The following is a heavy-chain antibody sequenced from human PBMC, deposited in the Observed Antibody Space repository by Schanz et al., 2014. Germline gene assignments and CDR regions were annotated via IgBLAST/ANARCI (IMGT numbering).Heavy chain of an antibody. D-gene: IGHD3-10*01. CDR1: GGTFNSYT. CDR2: IIPILGIA. Sequence: QVQLVQSGAEVKKPGSSMKVSCKASGGTFNSYTISWVRQAPGQGLEWMGRIIPILGIANYAQNFQGRVTITADKSTSTAYMELTSLRSEDTAVYYCARDPSFSMVRGVIIDSYYYGMDVWGQGTTVTVSS. CDR3: ARDPSFSMVRGVIIDSYYYGMDV. V-gene: IGHV1-69*08. J-gene: IGHJ6*02.